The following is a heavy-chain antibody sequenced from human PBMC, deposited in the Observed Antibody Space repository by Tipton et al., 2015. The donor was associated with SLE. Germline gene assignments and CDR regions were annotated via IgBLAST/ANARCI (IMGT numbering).Heavy chain of an antibody. CDR1: GFIFSDYA. V-gene: IGHV3-74*01. D-gene: IGHD4-11*01. J-gene: IGHJ3*02. Sequence: SLRLSCAASGFIFSDYAMHWVRQAPGKGLVWVSRLNSDGSKTDYADSVKGRFTISRDNAKNTLYLQMNSLRAEDTAVYYCARGDDYINYRDAFDIWGQGTMVTVSS. CDR3: ARGDDYINYRDAFDI. CDR2: LNSDGSKT.